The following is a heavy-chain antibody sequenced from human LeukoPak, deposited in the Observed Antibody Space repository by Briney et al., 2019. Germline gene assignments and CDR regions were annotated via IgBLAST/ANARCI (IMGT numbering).Heavy chain of an antibody. V-gene: IGHV4-30-4*08. CDR3: ARDREVAVAGTDY. D-gene: IGHD6-19*01. CDR1: GGSVSSGDYY. CDR2: IYYSGST. J-gene: IGHJ4*02. Sequence: SQTLSLTCIVSGGSVSSGDYYWSWIRQPPGKGPEWIGYIYYSGSTYYNPSLKSRVTISVDTSKNQFSLKLSSVTAADTAVYYCARDREVAVAGTDYWGQGTLVTVSS.